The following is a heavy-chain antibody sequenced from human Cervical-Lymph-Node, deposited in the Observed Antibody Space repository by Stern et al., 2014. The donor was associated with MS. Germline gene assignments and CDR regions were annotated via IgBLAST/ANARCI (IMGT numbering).Heavy chain of an antibody. Sequence: VQLVESGPGLVKPSETLSLTCAVSGGSISSRYWGWIRQPPGKGLEWIGLISNRGDTKYNPSLKSRVTISLDTSKNQFPLKVTSVTAADTAVYYCARLSTAVDFWGRGTLVTVSS. J-gene: IGHJ4*02. V-gene: IGHV4-59*08. CDR2: ISNRGDT. CDR3: ARLSTAVDF. CDR1: GGSISSRY.